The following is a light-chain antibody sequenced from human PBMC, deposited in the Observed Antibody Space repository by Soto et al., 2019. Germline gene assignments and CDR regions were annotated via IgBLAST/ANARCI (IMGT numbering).Light chain of an antibody. CDR2: DAS. CDR3: QQRSNWPPT. V-gene: IGKV3-11*01. CDR1: QSVSSY. Sequence: EIVLTQSPATLSLSPGERATLPCRASQSVSSYLAWYQQKPGQAPRLLFYDASNRATGIPARFSGSGSGTDFTLTICSLEPEDFAVYYCQQRSNWPPTFGQGTKVDIK. J-gene: IGKJ1*01.